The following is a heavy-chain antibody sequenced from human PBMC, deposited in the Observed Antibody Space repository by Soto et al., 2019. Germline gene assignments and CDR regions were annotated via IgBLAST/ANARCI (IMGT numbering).Heavy chain of an antibody. Sequence: SGSLSLTCTVSNGSISISIYSWGWIRQPPGKGLEWIGIIYHSGSTYYNPSLQGRVTISVDTSKNQFSLKLSSVTAADTAVYFCAGRSSLASVQVYCGEISNYKWCDPWGQGPWSPAPQ. J-gene: IGHJ5*02. V-gene: IGHV4-39*01. CDR2: IYHSGST. CDR3: AGRSSLASVQVYCGEISNYKWCDP. CDR1: NGSISISIYS. D-gene: IGHD2-15*01.